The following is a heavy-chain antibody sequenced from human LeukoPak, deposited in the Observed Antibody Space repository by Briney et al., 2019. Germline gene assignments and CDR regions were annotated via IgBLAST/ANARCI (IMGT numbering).Heavy chain of an antibody. CDR2: IRYDGSNK. V-gene: IGHV3-30*02. Sequence: GGSLRLSCAASGFTFSSYGMHWVRQAPGKGLEWVAFIRYDGSNKYYADSVKGRFTISRDNSKNTLYLQMNSLRAEDTAVYYCAKGLVWSGYPRRVDVWGKGTTVTVSS. J-gene: IGHJ6*04. CDR1: GFTFSSYG. CDR3: AKGLVWSGYPRRVDV. D-gene: IGHD3-3*01.